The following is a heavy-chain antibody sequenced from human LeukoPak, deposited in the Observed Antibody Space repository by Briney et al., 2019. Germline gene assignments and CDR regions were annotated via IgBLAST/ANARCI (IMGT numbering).Heavy chain of an antibody. Sequence: GSLRLSCAASGFTFNTYAMHWVRQAPGKGLEWVSHISPSGDSTYYADSVKGRFTISRDSSKNTLSLQMSSLRAEDTAVYYCARGTQQLAQDCWGQGTLVTVSS. CDR1: GFTFNTYA. V-gene: IGHV3-23*01. J-gene: IGHJ4*02. CDR3: ARGTQQLAQDC. D-gene: IGHD6-13*01. CDR2: ISPSGDST.